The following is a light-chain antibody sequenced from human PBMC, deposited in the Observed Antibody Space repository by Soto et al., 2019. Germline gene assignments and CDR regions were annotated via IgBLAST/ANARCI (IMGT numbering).Light chain of an antibody. CDR2: DAS. V-gene: IGKV3-11*01. J-gene: IGKJ3*01. CDR3: QQYGGSPLFT. Sequence: EIVLTQSPATLSLPPGERATLSCRASQSISSYLAWYQQKPGQAPRLLIYDASNRATGIPARFSGSGSGTDFTLTISSLEPEDFAVYSCQQYGGSPLFTFGPGTRVDFK. CDR1: QSISSY.